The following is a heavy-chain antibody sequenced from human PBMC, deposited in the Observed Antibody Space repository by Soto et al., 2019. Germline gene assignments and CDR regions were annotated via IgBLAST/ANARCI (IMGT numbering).Heavy chain of an antibody. D-gene: IGHD2-2*01. CDR1: GWTFMRYA. CDR3: ANMMKYYHCFDI. Sequence: VSFSASGWTFMRYASICALQAPGKGLECVSVISGSGGAAYYADSVKGRFTISRENSKNTMYLKMNSMRAEDTAIYYCANMMKYYHCFDIWGQGPMVT. V-gene: IGHV3-23*01. CDR2: ISGSGGAA. J-gene: IGHJ3*02.